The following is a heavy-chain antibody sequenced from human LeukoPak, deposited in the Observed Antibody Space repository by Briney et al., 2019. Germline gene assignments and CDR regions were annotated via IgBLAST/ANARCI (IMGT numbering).Heavy chain of an antibody. D-gene: IGHD3-22*01. CDR3: ARHPALNYYDSSGCYDY. CDR1: GYSFTSYW. CDR2: IDPSDSYT. V-gene: IGHV5-10-1*01. Sequence: GESLRISCKGSGYSFTSYWISWVRQMPGKGLEWMGRIDPSDSYTNYSPSFQGHVTISADKSISTAYLQWSSLKASDTAMYYCARHPALNYYDSSGCYDYWGQGTLVTVSS. J-gene: IGHJ4*02.